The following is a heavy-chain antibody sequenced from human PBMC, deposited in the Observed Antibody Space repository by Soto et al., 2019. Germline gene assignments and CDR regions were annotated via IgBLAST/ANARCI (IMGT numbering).Heavy chain of an antibody. Sequence: ASVKVSCPASGYTFTGSYMHWKLQAPGQGLEWMGWVNPNTGGTNYAQKFRDRVTMTRDTSISTDYMELSRLSSVDTAVYYGARVLPGVESWFGVWSQGARGTV. V-gene: IGHV1-2*02. CDR3: ARVLPGVESWFGV. J-gene: IGHJ4*02. CDR1: GYTFTGSY. D-gene: IGHD2-2*01. CDR2: VNPNTGGT.